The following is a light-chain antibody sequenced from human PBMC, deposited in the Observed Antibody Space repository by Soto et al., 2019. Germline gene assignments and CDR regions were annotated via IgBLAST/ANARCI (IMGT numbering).Light chain of an antibody. J-gene: IGLJ2*01. V-gene: IGLV2-14*01. Sequence: QSVLTQPASVSGSPGQSITISCTGTSSDVGGYNYVSWYQQHPGKAPKPMIYDVSNRPSGVSNRFSGSKSGNTASLTISGLQAEDEADYYCSSYTSSSFVVFGGGTQLTVL. CDR1: SSDVGGYNY. CDR2: DVS. CDR3: SSYTSSSFVV.